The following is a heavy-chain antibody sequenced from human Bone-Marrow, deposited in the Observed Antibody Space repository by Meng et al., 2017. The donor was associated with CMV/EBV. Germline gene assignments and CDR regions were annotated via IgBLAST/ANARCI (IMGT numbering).Heavy chain of an antibody. D-gene: IGHD2-2*01. CDR1: GGSISSYY. J-gene: IGHJ3*02. V-gene: IGHV4-59*01. CDR3: AFGYCSSTRCLCAFDI. CDR2: IYYSGST. Sequence: SETLSLTCPVSGGSISSYYWSWIRQPPGKGLEWIGYIYYSGSTNYNPSLKSRVTISVDTSKNQFSLKLSSVADADTAVYYCAFGYCSSTRCLCAFDIWGLGTMVTVSS.